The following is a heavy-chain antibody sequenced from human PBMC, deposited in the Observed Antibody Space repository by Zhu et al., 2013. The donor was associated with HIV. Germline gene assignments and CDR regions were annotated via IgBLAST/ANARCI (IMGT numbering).Heavy chain of an antibody. V-gene: IGHV1-18*01. Sequence: QVHLVQSGSEVKRPGASVKVSCKASGDTFTSYGISWVRQAPGQGLEWMGWISAYTGSTDSAQRFQGRVTMTTDTSTSTAYMELRSLRPDDTAVYYCARTPEWLFFDFWGQGTLVTVSS. J-gene: IGHJ4*02. CDR1: GDTFTSYG. CDR2: ISAYTGST. D-gene: IGHD3-3*01. CDR3: ARTPEWLFFDF.